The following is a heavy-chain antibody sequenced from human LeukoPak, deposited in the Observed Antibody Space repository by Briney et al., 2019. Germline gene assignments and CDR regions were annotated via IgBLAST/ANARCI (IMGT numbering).Heavy chain of an antibody. CDR1: GFTFSSYA. CDR2: ISGSGGST. D-gene: IGHD1-26*01. J-gene: IGHJ4*02. V-gene: IGHV3-23*01. CDR3: ARVRGSYHLDY. Sequence: GGSLRLSCAASGFTFSSYAMSWVRQAPGKGLEWVSAISGSGGSTYYADSVKGRFTISRDNAKNSLYLQMNSLRAEDTAVYYCARVRGSYHLDYWGQGTLVTVSS.